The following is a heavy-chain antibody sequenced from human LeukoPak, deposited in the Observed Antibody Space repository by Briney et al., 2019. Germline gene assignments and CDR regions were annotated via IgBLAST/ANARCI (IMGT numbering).Heavy chain of an antibody. V-gene: IGHV3-23*01. J-gene: IGHJ4*02. CDR2: ISGSGGST. CDR1: GFTFSSYA. CDR3: AKALGVRGVFDY. D-gene: IGHD3-10*01. Sequence: PGGSLRLSCAASGFTFSSYAMSWVRQAPGKGLEWVSTISGSGGSTYYADSVKGRFTISRDNSKNTLYLQMNSLRAEDTAVYYCAKALGVRGVFDYWGQGTLVTVSS.